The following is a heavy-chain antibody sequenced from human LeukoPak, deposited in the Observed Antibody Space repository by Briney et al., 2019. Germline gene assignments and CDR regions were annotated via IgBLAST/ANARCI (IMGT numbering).Heavy chain of an antibody. CDR1: GFAFSPYG. CDR3: VKGHLVWELGDYFDY. J-gene: IGHJ4*02. Sequence: PGGSLGLSCAASGFAFSPYGMHWVRQAPGKGLEYLSAISSNGGSTYYADSVKGRFTISRDNSKNTLYLQMSSLRAEDTAVYYCVKGHLVWELGDYFDYWGQGTLVTVSS. CDR2: ISSNGGST. D-gene: IGHD1-26*01. V-gene: IGHV3-64D*09.